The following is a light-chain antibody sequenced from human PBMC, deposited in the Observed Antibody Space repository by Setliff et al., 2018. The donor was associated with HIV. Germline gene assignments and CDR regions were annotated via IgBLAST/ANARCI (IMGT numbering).Light chain of an antibody. CDR3: SSHGAIGV. CDR2: EVT. V-gene: IGLV2-8*01. Sequence: QSVLTQPPSASGSPGQSVTISCTGPTSDVGAYNYVSWYQQHPGKAPKRIIYEVTKRPSGVPDRFSGSKSGNTASLTVSGLQAEDEADYYCSSHGAIGVFGTGTKVTVL. CDR1: TSDVGAYNY. J-gene: IGLJ1*01.